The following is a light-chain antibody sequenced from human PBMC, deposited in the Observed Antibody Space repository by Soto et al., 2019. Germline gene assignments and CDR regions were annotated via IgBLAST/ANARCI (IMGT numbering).Light chain of an antibody. V-gene: IGKV3-15*01. Sequence: IVMTQSPATLSLSPGEKATLSCRASQSISNNFAWFQQKPGQVPRLLIYGASNRATGVSARFSGSASGTESTLTISSLKSEDFAVYYCLQYHYWWTFGQGTKVDIK. CDR3: LQYHYWWT. J-gene: IGKJ1*01. CDR2: GAS. CDR1: QSISNN.